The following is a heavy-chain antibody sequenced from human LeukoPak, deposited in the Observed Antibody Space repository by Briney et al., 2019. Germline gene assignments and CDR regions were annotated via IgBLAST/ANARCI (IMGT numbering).Heavy chain of an antibody. V-gene: IGHV4-34*01. CDR1: GGSFSGYY. Sequence: SETLSLTCAVYGGSFSGYYWSWIRQPPGKGLEWIGEINHSGSTNYNPSLKSRVTISVDTSKNQFSLKLSSVTAADTAVYYCARGRITIFGVVKSKAFDIWGQGTMVTVSS. CDR3: ARGRITIFGVVKSKAFDI. CDR2: INHSGST. D-gene: IGHD3-3*01. J-gene: IGHJ3*02.